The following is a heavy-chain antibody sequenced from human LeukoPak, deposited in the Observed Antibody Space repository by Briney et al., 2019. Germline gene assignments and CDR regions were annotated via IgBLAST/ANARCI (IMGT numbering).Heavy chain of an antibody. CDR1: GGSISSSSYY. D-gene: IGHD3-3*01. J-gene: IGHJ5*02. Sequence: SETLSLTCTVSGGSISSSSYYWGWIRQPPGKGLEWIGSIYYSGSTYYNPSLKSRVTISVDTSKNQFSLKLSSVTAADTAVYYCARAHLATGTYDDFWSGYYTGSWFDPWGQGTLVTVSS. V-gene: IGHV4-39*01. CDR2: IYYSGST. CDR3: ARAHLATGTYDDFWSGYYTGSWFDP.